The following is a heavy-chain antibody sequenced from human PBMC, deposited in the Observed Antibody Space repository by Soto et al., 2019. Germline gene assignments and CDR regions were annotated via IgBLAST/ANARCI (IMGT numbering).Heavy chain of an antibody. J-gene: IGHJ5*02. Sequence: ASVKVSCKASGYTFTSYYMHWVRQAPGQGLEWMGIINPSGGSTSYAQKFQGRVTMTRDTSTSTAYMELSSLRSEDTAVYYCARETYCSSTSCYPPDPWGQGTLVTVSS. D-gene: IGHD2-2*01. CDR2: INPSGGST. CDR3: ARETYCSSTSCYPPDP. CDR1: GYTFTSYY. V-gene: IGHV1-46*01.